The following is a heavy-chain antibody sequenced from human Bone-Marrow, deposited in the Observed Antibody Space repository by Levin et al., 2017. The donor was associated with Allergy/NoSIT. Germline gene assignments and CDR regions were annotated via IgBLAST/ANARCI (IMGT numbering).Heavy chain of an antibody. V-gene: IGHV4-59*03. CDR1: GGSISPYS. CDR2: IRYSGTT. J-gene: IGHJ4*02. CDR3: ARGHFDTRGYSNALEY. D-gene: IGHD3-22*01. Sequence: SQTLSLTCTVSGGSISPYSWTWIRQSPGKGLDWIGYIRYSGTTSYNPSLEGRLTISLDTSKSQFSLRLSSVTDADTAMYYCARGHFDTRGYSNALEYWGQGILVTVSS.